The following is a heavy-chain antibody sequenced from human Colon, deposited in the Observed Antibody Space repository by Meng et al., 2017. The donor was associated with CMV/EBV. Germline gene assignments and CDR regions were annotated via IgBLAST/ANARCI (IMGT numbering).Heavy chain of an antibody. CDR2: ISGRGGST. V-gene: IGHV3-23*01. J-gene: IGHJ4*02. CDR3: VKAQTTTQSNYFGD. CDR1: GFIFIDYA. Sequence: GESLKISCAASGFIFIDYAMTWVRRTPGRGLEWVSTISGRGGSTYYADSVKGRFTISRDNAKNSLSLQMNSLRPEDTALYYCVKAQTTTQSNYFGDWGQGTLVTVSS. D-gene: IGHD1-14*01.